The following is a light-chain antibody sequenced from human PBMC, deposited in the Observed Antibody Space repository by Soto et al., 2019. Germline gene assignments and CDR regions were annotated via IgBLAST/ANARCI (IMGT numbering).Light chain of an antibody. CDR2: DVS. V-gene: IGLV2-11*01. J-gene: IGLJ1*01. CDR1: SSDVGGYNY. Sequence: QSVLTQPRSVSGSPGQSVTISCTGTSSDVGGYNYVSWYQQYSGKAPKVIIYDVSKRPSGVPDRFSGSKSGNTASLTISGLQAEDEADYYCCSYAASNTFVFGTGTKLTVL. CDR3: CSYAASNTFV.